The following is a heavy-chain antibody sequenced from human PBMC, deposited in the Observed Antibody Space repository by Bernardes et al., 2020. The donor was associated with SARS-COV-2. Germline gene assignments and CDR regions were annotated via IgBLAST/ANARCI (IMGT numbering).Heavy chain of an antibody. CDR1: GGSFSGYF. Sequence: SETLSLTCAVYGGSFSGYFWTWIRQPPGKGLEWIGEITHNGSTHYNPSLKSRVTISADRSKNQFSLKLSSVTAADTAVYYCARTPDYEVLTGSYAEGCDSLGQGTQVTGSS. J-gene: IGHJ5*01. D-gene: IGHD3-9*01. CDR3: ARTPDYEVLTGSYAEGCDS. V-gene: IGHV4-34*01. CDR2: ITHNGST.